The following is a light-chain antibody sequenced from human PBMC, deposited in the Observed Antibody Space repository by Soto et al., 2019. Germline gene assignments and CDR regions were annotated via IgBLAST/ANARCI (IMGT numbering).Light chain of an antibody. CDR1: QSVLYSSNNKNY. Sequence: DIVMTQSPDSLAVSLGERATINCKSSQSVLYSSNNKNYLAWYQQKPGRPPKLLIYWASTRESGVPDRFSGSGSGTDFTLTISGLQAEDVAVYYCQQYYSSPPLTFGGGTRVEIK. J-gene: IGKJ4*01. V-gene: IGKV4-1*01. CDR2: WAS. CDR3: QQYYSSPPLT.